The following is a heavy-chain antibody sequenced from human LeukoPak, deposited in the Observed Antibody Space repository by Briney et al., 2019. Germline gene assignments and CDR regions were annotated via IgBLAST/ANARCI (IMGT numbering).Heavy chain of an antibody. V-gene: IGHV3-23*01. CDR3: AKGGLAAVGPYGREYSYFDY. CDR2: ISGSGGST. Sequence: GGSLRLSCAASGFTFSSYAMSWVRRAPGKGLEWVSAISGSGGSTYYADSVKGRFTISRDNSKNTLYLQMNSLRAEDTAVYYCAKGGLAAVGPYGREYSYFDYWGQGTLVTVSS. J-gene: IGHJ4*02. D-gene: IGHD2-15*01. CDR1: GFTFSSYA.